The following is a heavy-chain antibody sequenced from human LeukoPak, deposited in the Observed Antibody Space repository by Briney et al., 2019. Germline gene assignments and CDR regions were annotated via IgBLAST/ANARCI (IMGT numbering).Heavy chain of an antibody. V-gene: IGHV3-49*04. J-gene: IGHJ4*02. D-gene: IGHD1-26*01. CDR2: IRSKGYGRTT. CDR1: GFTFGDYA. CDR3: IKSRGESYSGIDY. Sequence: GGSLRLSCTASGFTFGDYAMSWVRQAPGKGLEWVGFIRSKGYGRTTEYAASVKGRFTISRDDSKSIAYLQMNSLKTEDTAVYYCIKSRGESYSGIDYWGQGTLVTVSS.